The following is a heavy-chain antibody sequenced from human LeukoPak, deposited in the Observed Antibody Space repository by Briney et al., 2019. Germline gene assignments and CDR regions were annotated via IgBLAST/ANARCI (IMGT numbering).Heavy chain of an antibody. CDR3: ARGLWAVAGNDAFDI. CDR1: GGSTSRYY. V-gene: IGHV4-59*01. J-gene: IGHJ3*02. CDR2: IYYSGST. D-gene: IGHD6-19*01. Sequence: SETLSLTCTVAGGSTSRYYVSWLRQPPGKGLEWIGYIYYSGSTNYNPSLKSRVTISVDTSKNQFSLKLSSVTAADTAVYYCARGLWAVAGNDAFDIWGQGTMVTVSS.